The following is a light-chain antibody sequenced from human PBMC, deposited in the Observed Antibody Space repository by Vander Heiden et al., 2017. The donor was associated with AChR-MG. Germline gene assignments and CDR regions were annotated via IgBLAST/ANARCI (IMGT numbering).Light chain of an antibody. V-gene: IGKV1-33*01. Sequence: DIQMTQSPSSLSASVGDRLTITCQATQDIRNYLSWYQQKAGKAPKLLIYDASHLGSGVPSRFSGSGSGTDFKLTISSLQPEDFATYFCQQYGDLPLTFGHGTKVDLK. CDR1: QDIRNY. J-gene: IGKJ3*01. CDR3: QQYGDLPLT. CDR2: DAS.